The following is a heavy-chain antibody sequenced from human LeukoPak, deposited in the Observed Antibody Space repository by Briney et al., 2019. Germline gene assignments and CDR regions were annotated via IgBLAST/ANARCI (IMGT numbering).Heavy chain of an antibody. V-gene: IGHV4-30-2*01. CDR1: GGSISSGGHS. Sequence: PSQTLSLTCAVSGGSISSGGHSWSWIRQPPGKGLEWIGYIYHSGSTYYNPSLKSRVTISVDRSKNQFSLKLSSVTAADTAVYYCARVMGSMMGDAFDIWGQGTMVTVSS. J-gene: IGHJ3*02. D-gene: IGHD3-16*01. CDR2: IYHSGST. CDR3: ARVMGSMMGDAFDI.